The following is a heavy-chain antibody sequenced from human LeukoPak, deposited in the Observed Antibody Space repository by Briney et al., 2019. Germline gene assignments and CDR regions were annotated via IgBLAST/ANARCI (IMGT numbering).Heavy chain of an antibody. Sequence: GSLRLSCAASGFTFSSYAMSWVRQAPGKGLEWVSAISGSGGSTYYADSVKGRFTISRDKSKNTLYLQMNSLRAEDTAVYYCAKGPTRGYSYGDYWGQGTLVTVSS. CDR3: AKGPTRGYSYGDY. J-gene: IGHJ4*02. V-gene: IGHV3-23*01. CDR2: ISGSGGST. D-gene: IGHD5-18*01. CDR1: GFTFSSYA.